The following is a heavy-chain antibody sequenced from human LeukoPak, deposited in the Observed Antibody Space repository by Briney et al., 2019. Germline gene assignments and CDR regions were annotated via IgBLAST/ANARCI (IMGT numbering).Heavy chain of an antibody. J-gene: IGHJ6*03. V-gene: IGHV1-8*01. CDR2: MNPNSGNT. CDR1: GYTFTSYD. CDR3: ARSLVTTPYYYYMDV. Sequence: ASVKVSCKASGYTFTSYDINWVRQATGQGLEWMGWMNPNSGNTGYAQKFQGRVTMTRNTSISTAYMELSSLRSDDTAVYYCARSLVTTPYYYYMDVWGKGTTVTVSS. D-gene: IGHD4-11*01.